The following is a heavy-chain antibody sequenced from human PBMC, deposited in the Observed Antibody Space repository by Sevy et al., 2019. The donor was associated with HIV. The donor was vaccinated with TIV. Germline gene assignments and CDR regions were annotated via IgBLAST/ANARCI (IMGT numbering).Heavy chain of an antibody. D-gene: IGHD3-16*01. CDR1: GFTFSDYY. CDR2: ISSSGSTI. Sequence: GGSLRLSCAASGFTFSDYYMSWIRQAPGKGLEWVSYISSSGSTIYYADSVEGRFTISRDNAKNSLYLQMNSLRAEDTAVYYCARAAGDWAFYYFDYWGQGTLVTVSS. CDR3: ARAAGDWAFYYFDY. V-gene: IGHV3-11*01. J-gene: IGHJ4*02.